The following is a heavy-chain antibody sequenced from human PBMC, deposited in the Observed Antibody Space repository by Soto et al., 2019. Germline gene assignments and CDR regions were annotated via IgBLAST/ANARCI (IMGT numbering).Heavy chain of an antibody. CDR1: GFTFSSNW. CDR3: ARGYGSGSYVYNYYGMDV. CDR2: INSDESST. Sequence: GGSLRLSCAASGFTFSSNWMHWVRQVPGKGLVWVSRINSDESSTDYADSVKGRFTISRDNAKNTVYLQMNSLRDEDTAVYYCARGYGSGSYVYNYYGMDVWGQGTTVTVSS. J-gene: IGHJ6*02. V-gene: IGHV3-74*01. D-gene: IGHD3-10*01.